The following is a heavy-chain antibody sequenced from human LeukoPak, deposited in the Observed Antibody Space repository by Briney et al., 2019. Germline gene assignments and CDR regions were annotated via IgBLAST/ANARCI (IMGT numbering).Heavy chain of an antibody. V-gene: IGHV3-48*01. CDR3: ARGSDNSDY. D-gene: IGHD2-15*01. J-gene: IGHJ4*02. Sequence: PGGSLRLSCAASGFTFSSYSMNWVRQAPGKGLEWVSYISSSSRTTYYADSVKGRFTISRDDAKNSLYLQMISLRADDTAVYYCARGSDNSDYWGQGTLVTVSS. CDR1: GFTFSSYS. CDR2: ISSSSRTT.